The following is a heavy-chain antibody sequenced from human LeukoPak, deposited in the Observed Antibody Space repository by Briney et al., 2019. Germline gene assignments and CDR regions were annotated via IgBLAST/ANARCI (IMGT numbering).Heavy chain of an antibody. D-gene: IGHD3-10*01. CDR2: ISSSSSYI. J-gene: IGHJ4*02. V-gene: IGHV3-21*01. CDR1: GFTFSSYS. Sequence: GGSLRLSCAASGFTFSSYSMHCLRQARGKALEWVSSISSSSSYIYHADSEKGRFTISRDNVKISLYMQMNSLRAEDTAVYYCARDRGSTGGFDYWGQGTLVTVSS. CDR3: ARDRGSTGGFDY.